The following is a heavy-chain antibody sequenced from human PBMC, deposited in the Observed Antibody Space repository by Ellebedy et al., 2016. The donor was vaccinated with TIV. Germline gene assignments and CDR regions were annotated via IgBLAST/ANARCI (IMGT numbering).Heavy chain of an antibody. V-gene: IGHV3-23*01. CDR2: ISHTGSRT. Sequence: PGGSLRLSCAASGFIFSTYAMVWVRQTPGKGLEWVSTISHTGSRTYYADSVEGRFTISRDNSKKTLYLQMNSLRAEDTAIYYCAKGRGGGSDSSAPRYYFDYWGLGTLVTVSS. CDR3: AKGRGGGSDSSAPRYYFDY. D-gene: IGHD3-22*01. CDR1: GFIFSTYA. J-gene: IGHJ4*02.